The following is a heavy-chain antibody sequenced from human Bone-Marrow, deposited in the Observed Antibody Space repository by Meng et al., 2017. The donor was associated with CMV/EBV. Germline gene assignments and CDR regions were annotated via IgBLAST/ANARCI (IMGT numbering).Heavy chain of an antibody. CDR3: ARSKSIAARPWVY. D-gene: IGHD6-6*01. CDR2: INPNSGDT. J-gene: IGHJ4*02. Sequence: ASVKVSCKASGYTFTGYYIYWVRQAPGLEWMGWINPNSGDTNFAQKFQGRVTMTRDTSSSTAYMELSRLRSDDTAVYFCARSKSIAARPWVYWGQGNLVSVSS. V-gene: IGHV1-2*02. CDR1: GYTFTGYY.